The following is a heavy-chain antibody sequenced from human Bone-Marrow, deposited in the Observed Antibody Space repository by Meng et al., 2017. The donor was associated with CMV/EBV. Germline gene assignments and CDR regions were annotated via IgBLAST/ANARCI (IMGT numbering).Heavy chain of an antibody. Sequence: SVKVSCKASGGTFSSYAISWVRQAPGQGLEWMGGIIPIFGTANYAQKFQGRVTITTDESTSTAYMELSSLRSEDTAVYYCATVYSSSLSWFDPWDQGTLVTVSS. CDR1: GGTFSSYA. V-gene: IGHV1-69*05. CDR3: ATVYSSSLSWFDP. J-gene: IGHJ5*02. CDR2: IIPIFGTA. D-gene: IGHD6-6*01.